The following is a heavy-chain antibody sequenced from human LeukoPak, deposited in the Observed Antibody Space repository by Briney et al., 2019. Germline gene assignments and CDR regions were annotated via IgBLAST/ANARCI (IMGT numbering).Heavy chain of an antibody. Sequence: PGGSLRLSCAASGFTFSSYGMHWVRQAPGKGLEWVAFIRYDGSNKYYADSVKGRFTISKDISKNTLYLDMDSLTAEDTAVYYCAAAGLGVAHWIDSWGQGTLVTVSS. J-gene: IGHJ5*01. V-gene: IGHV3-30*02. D-gene: IGHD2-15*01. CDR1: GFTFSSYG. CDR3: AAAGLGVAHWIDS. CDR2: IRYDGSNK.